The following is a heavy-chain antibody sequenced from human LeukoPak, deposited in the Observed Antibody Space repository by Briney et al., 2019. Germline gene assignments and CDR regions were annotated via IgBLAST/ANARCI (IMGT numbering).Heavy chain of an antibody. D-gene: IGHD2-21*02. Sequence: SVKVPCKASGGTFSSYAISWVRQAPGQGLEWMGGITPIFGTANYAQKFQGRVTITADESTSTAYMELSSLRSEDTAVYYCARVPVQYCGGDCYPYYFDYWGQGTLVTVSS. V-gene: IGHV1-69*13. J-gene: IGHJ4*02. CDR1: GGTFSSYA. CDR3: ARVPVQYCGGDCYPYYFDY. CDR2: ITPIFGTA.